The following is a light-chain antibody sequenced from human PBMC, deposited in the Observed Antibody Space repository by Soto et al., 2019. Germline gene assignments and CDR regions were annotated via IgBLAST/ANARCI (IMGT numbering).Light chain of an antibody. CDR1: QYINTR. J-gene: IGKJ4*01. Sequence: EIVLTQSPATLSSFPGDRVTLSCRASQYINTRLAWYQQKPGQAPSLLIYGASTRATGTPARFSGSGSGTEFTLTISSLQSEDFAVYYRQQYIRWPLTFGGGTKGDIK. CDR2: GAS. V-gene: IGKV3-15*01. CDR3: QQYIRWPLT.